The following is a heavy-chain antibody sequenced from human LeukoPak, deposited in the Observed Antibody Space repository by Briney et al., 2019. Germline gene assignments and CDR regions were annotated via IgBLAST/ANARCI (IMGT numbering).Heavy chain of an antibody. J-gene: IGHJ4*02. Sequence: SETLSLTCTVSGGPISSYHWSWIRQPPGKGLEWIGYISYSGSTNYNPSLKSRVTISVDTSKNQFSLKLSSVTAADTAVYYCARVLVPDLMVRDWGQGTLVTVSS. D-gene: IGHD3-10*01. V-gene: IGHV4-59*01. CDR2: ISYSGST. CDR3: ARVLVPDLMVRD. CDR1: GGPISSYH.